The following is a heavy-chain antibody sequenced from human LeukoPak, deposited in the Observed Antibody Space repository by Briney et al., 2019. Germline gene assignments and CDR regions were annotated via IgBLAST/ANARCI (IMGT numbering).Heavy chain of an antibody. Sequence: SETLSLTCTVSGGSISSYYWSWIRQPPGKGLEWLGYIYYSGNTNYNPSLKSRITISLDTSRNQFSLKLSSVTAADTAIYYCTREGLTATSIDYWGQGTLVTVSS. V-gene: IGHV4-59*01. CDR1: GGSISSYY. CDR3: TREGLTATSIDY. D-gene: IGHD2-21*02. CDR2: IYYSGNT. J-gene: IGHJ4*02.